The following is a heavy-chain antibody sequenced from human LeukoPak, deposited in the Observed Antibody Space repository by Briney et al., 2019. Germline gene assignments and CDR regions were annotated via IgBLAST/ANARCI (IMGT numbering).Heavy chain of an antibody. Sequence: GGSLRLSCAASGFTFNSYAMSWVRQAPGKGLEWVLAISGSGGSTYYADSVKGRFTMSRDNSKNTLYLQMNSLRAEDTAVYYCAKDGTWIQLWLAYWGQGTLVTVSS. J-gene: IGHJ4*02. CDR2: ISGSGGST. D-gene: IGHD5-18*01. CDR1: GFTFNSYA. CDR3: AKDGTWIQLWLAY. V-gene: IGHV3-23*01.